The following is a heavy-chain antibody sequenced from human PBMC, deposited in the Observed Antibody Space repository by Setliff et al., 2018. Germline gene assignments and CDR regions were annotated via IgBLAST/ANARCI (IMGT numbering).Heavy chain of an antibody. CDR1: GYTFSAYY. J-gene: IGHJ5*02. Sequence: ASVKVSCKASGYTFSAYYIHWVRQAPGQGLEWMGWINPHSGGTNFPQTFQGRVTMTRDTSINTAYMELSTLTSDDTAVYFCARATRDSGGWYYEYNWFDHWGQGTPVTVSS. CDR2: INPHSGGT. CDR3: ARATRDSGGWYYEYNWFDH. D-gene: IGHD6-19*01. V-gene: IGHV1-2*02.